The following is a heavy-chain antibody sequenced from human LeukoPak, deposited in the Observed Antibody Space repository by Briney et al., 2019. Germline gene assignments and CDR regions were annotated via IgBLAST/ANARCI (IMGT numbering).Heavy chain of an antibody. CDR2: ISFDGNHT. V-gene: IGHV3-30*04. Sequence: GGSLRLSCAASGFTFRHYAMHWVRQAPGKGLEWVAVISFDGNHTFFVDSVKGRFTISRDNSKDTLYLQMNSLRAEDTGIYYCSRETTSGYWGQGTLVTVSS. D-gene: IGHD1-1*01. CDR1: GFTFRHYA. CDR3: SRETTSGY. J-gene: IGHJ4*02.